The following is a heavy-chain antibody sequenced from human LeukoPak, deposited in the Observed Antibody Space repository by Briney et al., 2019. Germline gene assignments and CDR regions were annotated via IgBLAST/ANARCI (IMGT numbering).Heavy chain of an antibody. CDR3: ANDFDH. CDR2: ISGSDDNT. V-gene: IGHV3-23*01. CDR1: GFTFNNYA. J-gene: IGHJ4*02. Sequence: GXLRLSXAASGFTFNNYAMSWVRQAPGKGLEWVSTISGSDDNTYYADSVKGRFTISRDISKNTLYLQMNSLRADDTAVYYCANDFDHWGQGTLVTVSS.